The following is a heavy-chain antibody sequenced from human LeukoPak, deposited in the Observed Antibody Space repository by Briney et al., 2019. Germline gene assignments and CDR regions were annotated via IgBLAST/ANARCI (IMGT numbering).Heavy chain of an antibody. J-gene: IGHJ6*04. CDR1: GFTFSDDR. Sequence: GGSLRLSCAASGFTFSDDRMSWVRQAPGKGLGCVANIKQDGSEKDYVDSVKGRFTISRDNAKNSLYLQMNSLRAEDTAVYYCAELGITMIGGVWGKGTTVTISS. V-gene: IGHV3-7*01. D-gene: IGHD3-10*02. CDR3: AELGITMIGGV. CDR2: IKQDGSEK.